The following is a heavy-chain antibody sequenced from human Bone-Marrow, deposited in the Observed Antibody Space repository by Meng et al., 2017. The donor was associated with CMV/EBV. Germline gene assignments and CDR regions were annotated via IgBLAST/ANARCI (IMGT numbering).Heavy chain of an antibody. V-gene: IGHV1-69*10. J-gene: IGHJ3*01. CDR3: ATAGIAVSGTAPDAFDV. CDR1: GGTFSSYA. D-gene: IGHD6-19*01. Sequence: SVKVSCKASGGTFSSYAISWVRQAPGQGLEWMGGIIPILGIANYAQKFQGRVTITADKSTSTAYMELSSLTSEDTAVYFCATAGIAVSGTAPDAFDVWGQGTMVTVSS. CDR2: IIPILGIA.